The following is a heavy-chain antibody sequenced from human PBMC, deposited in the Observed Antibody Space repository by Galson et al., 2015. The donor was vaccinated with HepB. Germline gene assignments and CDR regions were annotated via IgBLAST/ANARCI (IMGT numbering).Heavy chain of an antibody. J-gene: IGHJ6*02. D-gene: IGHD5-12*01. V-gene: IGHV3-7*01. CDR3: ARDGASVATNPHYYYYYGMDV. CDR2: IKQDGSEK. Sequence: SLRLSCAASGFTFSSYWMSWVRQAPGKGLEWVANIKQDGSEKYYVDSVKGRFTISRDNAKNSLYLQMNSLRAEDTAVYYCARDGASVATNPHYYYYYGMDVWGQGTTVTVSS. CDR1: GFTFSSYW.